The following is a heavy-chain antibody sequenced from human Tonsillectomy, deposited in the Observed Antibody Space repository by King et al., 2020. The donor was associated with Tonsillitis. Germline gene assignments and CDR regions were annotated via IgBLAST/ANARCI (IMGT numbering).Heavy chain of an antibody. CDR3: ARRGTDWNYVPYFDY. CDR2: IYYSGTT. J-gene: IGHJ4*02. V-gene: IGHV4-39*01. Sequence: LPLQESGPGLVKPSETLSLTCTVSGGSISSSGYYWGWIRQAPGKGPEWLGIIYYSGTTYYNPSLESRVTISVDTSKNQFSLKLSSVTAADTAVYYCARRGTDWNYVPYFDYWGQGTLVTVSS. CDR1: GGSISSSGYY. D-gene: IGHD1-7*01.